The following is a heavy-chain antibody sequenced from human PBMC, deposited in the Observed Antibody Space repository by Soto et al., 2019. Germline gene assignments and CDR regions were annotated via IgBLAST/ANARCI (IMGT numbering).Heavy chain of an antibody. Sequence: QVQLVESGGGVVQPGRSLRLSCAASGFTFSSYAMHWVRQAPGKGLEWVAVISYDGNNKNYADSVKGRFTISRDTSKNPLYLQMNSLRVEDTAVYYCASEWYIAVDYWGQGTRVTVSS. CDR3: ASEWYIAVDY. J-gene: IGHJ4*02. V-gene: IGHV3-30-3*01. CDR2: ISYDGNNK. CDR1: GFTFSSYA. D-gene: IGHD2-8*01.